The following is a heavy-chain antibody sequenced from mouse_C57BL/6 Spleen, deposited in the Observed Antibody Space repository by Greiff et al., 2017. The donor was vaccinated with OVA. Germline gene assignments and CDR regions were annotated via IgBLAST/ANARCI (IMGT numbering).Heavy chain of an antibody. Sequence: QVQLQQPGAELVMPGASVKLSCKASGYTFTSYWMHWVKQRPGQGLEWIGVIDPYDSYTNYNQKFKGKSTLTLDKSSITAYMQLSSLTSEDSAFYYCASGCSGFWGQGTSVTGSS. CDR3: ASGCSGF. CDR2: IDPYDSYT. J-gene: IGHJ4*01. CDR1: GYTFTSYW. V-gene: IGHV1-69*01.